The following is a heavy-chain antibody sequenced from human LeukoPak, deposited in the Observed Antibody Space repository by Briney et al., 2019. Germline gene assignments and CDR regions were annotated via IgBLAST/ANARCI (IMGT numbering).Heavy chain of an antibody. CDR1: GFTFSSYW. CDR2: IRYDGNNK. Sequence: GGSLRLSCAASGFTFSSYWMSWVRQAPGKGLEWVAFIRYDGNNKHYADSVKGRFTISRDNSKSTLYLQMNSLRPEDTAVYYCANGPHYNILTGYYKVRSHLDYWGQGTLVTVSS. CDR3: ANGPHYNILTGYYKVRSHLDY. J-gene: IGHJ4*02. D-gene: IGHD3-9*01. V-gene: IGHV3-30*02.